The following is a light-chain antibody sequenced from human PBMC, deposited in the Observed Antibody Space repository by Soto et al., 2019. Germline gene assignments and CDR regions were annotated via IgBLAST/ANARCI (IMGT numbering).Light chain of an antibody. Sequence: DIQMTQSPSSLSASIGDRVTITCRSSQVITNDLGWYQQKPGKAPKRLIYAASTLQSGVPSRFSGSGSGTEFTLTISSLQPEDFATYYCLQHNTYPWTFGQATKVDIK. CDR2: AAS. CDR1: QVITND. CDR3: LQHNTYPWT. J-gene: IGKJ1*01. V-gene: IGKV1-17*01.